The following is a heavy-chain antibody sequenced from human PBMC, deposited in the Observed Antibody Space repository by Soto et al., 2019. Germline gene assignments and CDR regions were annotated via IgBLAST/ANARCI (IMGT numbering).Heavy chain of an antibody. V-gene: IGHV3-33*01. CDR3: ARGSYNWNDCFDY. CDR1: GFTFSSYG. Sequence: GGSLRLSCAASGFTFSSYGMHWVRQAPGKGLEWVAVIWYDGSNKYYADSVKGRFTISRDNSKNTLYLQMNSLRAEDTAVYYCARGSYNWNDCFDYWGQGTLVTVSS. D-gene: IGHD1-20*01. J-gene: IGHJ4*02. CDR2: IWYDGSNK.